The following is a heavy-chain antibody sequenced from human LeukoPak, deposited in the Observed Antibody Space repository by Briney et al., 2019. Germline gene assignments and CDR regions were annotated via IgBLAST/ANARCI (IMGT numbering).Heavy chain of an antibody. Sequence: GSVKVSCKPPGFSFTSYAISWVRQAPGQGLDWMGWIIPYNGNTNYAQKLQGRVTMNSDTSQSTAYMELRSLTSDDTAVYYRPRDLYCSVTSCPRLGLFDSWGQGSLVTVTS. CDR3: PRDLYCSVTSCPRLGLFDS. D-gene: IGHD2-2*01. V-gene: IGHV1-18*01. CDR1: GFSFTSYA. J-gene: IGHJ4*02. CDR2: IIPYNGNT.